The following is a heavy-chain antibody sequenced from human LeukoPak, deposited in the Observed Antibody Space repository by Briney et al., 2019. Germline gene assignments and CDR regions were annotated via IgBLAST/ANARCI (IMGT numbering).Heavy chain of an antibody. V-gene: IGHV4-4*02. Sequence: SGTLSLTCAVSGGSISSSNWWSWVRQPPGKGLEWIGEIYHSGSTNYNPSLKSRVTISVDKSKNQFSLKLSSVTAADTAVYYCARELGSGRYYFDYWGQGTLVTVSS. CDR1: GGSISSSNW. CDR2: IYHSGST. CDR3: ARELGSGRYYFDY. J-gene: IGHJ4*02. D-gene: IGHD3-10*01.